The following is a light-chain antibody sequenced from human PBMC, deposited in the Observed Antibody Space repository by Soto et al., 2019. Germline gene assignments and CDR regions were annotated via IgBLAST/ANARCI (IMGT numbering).Light chain of an antibody. V-gene: IGKV1-33*01. CDR1: QDIRKY. CDR3: QQYENYWT. Sequence: IQMTQSPSSLSASVGDRVTIXXQATQDIRKYLNWYQQKPGKAPKILIYDASNLDSGVPSRFSGSGSGTEFSLTISNLQPDDCATYYCQQYENYWTFGQGTKVDIK. CDR2: DAS. J-gene: IGKJ1*01.